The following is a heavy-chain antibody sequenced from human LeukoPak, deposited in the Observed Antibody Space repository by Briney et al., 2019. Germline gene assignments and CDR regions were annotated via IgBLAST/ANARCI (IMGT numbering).Heavy chain of an antibody. CDR3: ARVGSDGGYYFDY. CDR1: GFTFSSYS. J-gene: IGHJ4*02. D-gene: IGHD2-15*01. Sequence: EGSLRLSCAASGFTFSSYSMNWVRQAPGKGLEWVSSISSSSSYIYYADSVKGRFTISRDNAKNSLYLQMNSLRAEDTAVYYCARVGSDGGYYFDYWGQGTLVTVSS. CDR2: ISSSSSYI. V-gene: IGHV3-21*01.